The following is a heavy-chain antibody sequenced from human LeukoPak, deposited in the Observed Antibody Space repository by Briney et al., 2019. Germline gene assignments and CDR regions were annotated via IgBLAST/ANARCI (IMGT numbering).Heavy chain of an antibody. D-gene: IGHD3-22*01. CDR1: GGSISSYY. CDR3: ARHRTMTDWFDP. Sequence: SETLSLTCTVSGGSISSYYWSWIRQPAGKGLEWIGRIYTSGSTNYNPSLKSRVTMSVDTSKNQFSLRLSSVTAADTAVYYCARHRTMTDWFDPWGQGTLVTVSS. V-gene: IGHV4-4*07. J-gene: IGHJ5*02. CDR2: IYTSGST.